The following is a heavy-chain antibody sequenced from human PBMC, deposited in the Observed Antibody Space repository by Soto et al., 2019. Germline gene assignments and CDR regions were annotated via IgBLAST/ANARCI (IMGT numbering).Heavy chain of an antibody. Sequence: GGSLRLSCAASGFTFNSYAMTWVRQAPGKGLEWVSTISGNGGSTYVADSVKGRFTLSRDNSKNTLYLQMNSLRAEDTAVYYCAREYYYDSSGYPAYGMDVWGQGTTVTVSS. J-gene: IGHJ6*02. V-gene: IGHV3-23*01. CDR2: ISGNGGST. D-gene: IGHD3-22*01. CDR3: AREYYYDSSGYPAYGMDV. CDR1: GFTFNSYA.